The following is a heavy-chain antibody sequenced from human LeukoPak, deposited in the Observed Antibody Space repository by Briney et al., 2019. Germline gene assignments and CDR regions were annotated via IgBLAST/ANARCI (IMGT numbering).Heavy chain of an antibody. Sequence: PGGSLRLPCAASGFTFSSYSMNWVRQAPGKGLEWVSYISSSGTTIYYADSVKGRFTISRDNAKNSLYLQMNSLRDEDTAVYYCARVWGLAVAGGEIEYWGLGTLVTVSS. CDR3: ARVWGLAVAGGEIEY. CDR1: GFTFSSYS. D-gene: IGHD6-13*01. V-gene: IGHV3-48*02. CDR2: ISSSGTTI. J-gene: IGHJ4*02.